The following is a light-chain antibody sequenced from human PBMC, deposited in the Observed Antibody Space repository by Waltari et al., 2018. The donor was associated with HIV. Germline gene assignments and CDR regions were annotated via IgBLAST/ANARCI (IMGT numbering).Light chain of an antibody. V-gene: IGLV3-21*04. Sequence: SYVLTQPLSVSVAPGKTATITCGGNGIGSQSVHWYQQKPGQAPVLVIHDDTDRPSGIPERFSGTNSGNTATLTISRVEAGDEADYYCQVWDTSSDVVVFGGGTKLTVL. CDR3: QVWDTSSDVVV. J-gene: IGLJ2*01. CDR2: DDT. CDR1: GIGSQS.